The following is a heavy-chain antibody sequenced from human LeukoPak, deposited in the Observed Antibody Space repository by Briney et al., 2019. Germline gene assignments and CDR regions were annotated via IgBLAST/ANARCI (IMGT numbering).Heavy chain of an antibody. D-gene: IGHD3-16*02. V-gene: IGHV1-69*05. CDR1: GGTFSSYA. J-gene: IGHJ4*02. CDR2: VIPIFGTA. CDR3: ARSGALRLGELSLKYYFDY. Sequence: GSSVKVSCKASGGTFSSYAISWVRQAPGQGLEWMGRVIPIFGTANYAQKFQGRVTITTDESTSTAYMELSSLRSEDTAVYYCARSGALRLGELSLKYYFDYWGQGTLVTVSS.